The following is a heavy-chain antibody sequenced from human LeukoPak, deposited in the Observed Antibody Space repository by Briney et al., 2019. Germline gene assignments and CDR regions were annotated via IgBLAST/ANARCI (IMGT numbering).Heavy chain of an antibody. J-gene: IGHJ6*02. V-gene: IGHV4-31*03. Sequence: SETLSLTCNVSGGSLNSGGHYWSWIRQHPGKGLEWIGYIYYSGSTYYNPSLESRVIIPVDTSKNQFSLNVSSVTAADTAVYYCARDFTYSYYYYGMDVWGQGTTVTVS. CDR3: ARDFTYSYYYYGMDV. CDR1: GGSLNSGGHY. D-gene: IGHD3-16*01. CDR2: IYYSGST.